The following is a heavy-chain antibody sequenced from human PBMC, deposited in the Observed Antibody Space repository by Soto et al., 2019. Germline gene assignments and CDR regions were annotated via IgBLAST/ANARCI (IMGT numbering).Heavy chain of an antibody. CDR3: SRDRYCSGGSCFRFDY. CDR2: ISAYNVNT. CDR1: GYTFTSYG. D-gene: IGHD2-15*01. J-gene: IGHJ4*02. Sequence: QVQLVQSGAEVKKPGASVKVSCKASGYTFTSYGISWVRQAPGQGLEWMGWISAYNVNTNYAQKLQGRVTMTTDTSASTAYMELRSMRSDDTAVYYCSRDRYCSGGSCFRFDYWGQGTLVTVSS. V-gene: IGHV1-18*01.